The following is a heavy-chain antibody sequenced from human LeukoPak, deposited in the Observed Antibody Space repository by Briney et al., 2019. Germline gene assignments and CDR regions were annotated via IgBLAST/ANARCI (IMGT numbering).Heavy chain of an antibody. CDR3: ARDRTGYFFDD. CDR2: IYSSGTT. V-gene: IGHV4-31*03. CDR1: GASISSGAYY. J-gene: IGHJ4*02. Sequence: SQTLSLTCTASGASISSGAYYWSWIRQHPGKGLEWIGYIYSSGTTYYNPSLKSRVTISLDTSENQFSLKLSSVTAADTAVYFCARDRTGYFFDDWGQGTLVTVSS.